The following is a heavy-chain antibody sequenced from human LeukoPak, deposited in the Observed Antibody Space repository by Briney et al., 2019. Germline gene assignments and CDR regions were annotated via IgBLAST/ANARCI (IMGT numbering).Heavy chain of an antibody. V-gene: IGHV1-46*01. CDR1: GYTFTTYY. CDR2: INPSGGST. CDR3: ARDKVDYGGNWGFDY. D-gene: IGHD4-23*01. J-gene: IGHJ4*02. Sequence: GESLKISCKASGYTFTTYYVHWVRQAPGQGLEWMGVINPSGGSTVYARQFQGRVTMTRDTSTSTVYMDLSSLKSDDTAVYYCARDKVDYGGNWGFDYWGQGTLVTVSS.